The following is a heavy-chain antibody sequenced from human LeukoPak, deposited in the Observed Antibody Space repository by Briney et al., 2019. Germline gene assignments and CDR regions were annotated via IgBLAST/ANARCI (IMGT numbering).Heavy chain of an antibody. D-gene: IGHD4-17*01. CDR2: INPNSGGT. J-gene: IGHJ4*02. CDR1: GYTFTGYY. V-gene: IGHV1-2*02. Sequence: ASVKVSCKASGYTFTGYYMHWVRQAPGQGLEWMGWINPNSGGTNYAQKFQGRVTMTRDTSTSTAYMELSRLRSDDTAVYYCARGYGDYLEYYYFDYWGQGTLVTVSS. CDR3: ARGYGDYLEYYYFDY.